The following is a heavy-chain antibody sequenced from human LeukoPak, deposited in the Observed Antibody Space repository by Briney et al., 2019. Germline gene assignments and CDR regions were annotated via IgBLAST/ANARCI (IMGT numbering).Heavy chain of an antibody. D-gene: IGHD6-13*01. V-gene: IGHV3-74*01. CDR2: INTDGSSA. CDR3: ARGTAETAGIDY. Sequence: GGSLTLSCAASRFNFSNYWMHWVRQAPGKGLVWVSHINTDGSSATYGDPAKGRFTVSRDDAKNTLFLQMSSLRVEDMAVYYCARGTAETAGIDYWGQGTLVTVSS. CDR1: RFNFSNYW. J-gene: IGHJ4*02.